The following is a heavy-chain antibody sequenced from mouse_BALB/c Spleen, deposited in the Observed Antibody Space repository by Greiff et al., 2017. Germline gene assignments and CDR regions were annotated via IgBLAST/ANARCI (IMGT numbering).Heavy chain of an antibody. CDR1: GFSLTSYG. CDR2: IWSGGST. Sequence: VHLVESGPGLVQPSQSLSITCTVSGFSLTSYGVHWVRQSPGKGLEWLGVIWSGGSTDYNAAFISRLSISKDNSKSQVFFKMNSLQANDTAIYYCASFYYRYDDYAMDYWGQGTSVTVSS. V-gene: IGHV2-2*02. D-gene: IGHD2-14*01. J-gene: IGHJ4*01. CDR3: ASFYYRYDDYAMDY.